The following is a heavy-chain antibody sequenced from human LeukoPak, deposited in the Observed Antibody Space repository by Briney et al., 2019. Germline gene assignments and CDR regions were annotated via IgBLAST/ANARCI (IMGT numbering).Heavy chain of an antibody. D-gene: IGHD2-2*03. CDR2: INHSGST. CDR1: GGSFSGYY. V-gene: IGHV4-34*01. CDR3: ARHLDGYCSSTSCYVGWVGWGVWAFDI. Sequence: SETLSLTCAVYGGSFSGYYWSWIRQPPGKGLEWIGEINHSGSTNYNPSLKSRVTISVDTSKNQFSLKLSSVTAADTAVYYCARHLDGYCSSTSCYVGWVGWGVWAFDIWGQGTMVTVSS. J-gene: IGHJ3*02.